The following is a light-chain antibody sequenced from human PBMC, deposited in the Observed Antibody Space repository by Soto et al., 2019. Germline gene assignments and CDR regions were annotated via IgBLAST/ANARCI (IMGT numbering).Light chain of an antibody. CDR1: QSVFYSPNNKNY. V-gene: IGKV4-1*01. CDR3: QQYHSAPQS. Sequence: DIVMPQSPDSLAVSLGERATINCKSSQSVFYSPNNKNYLAWYQQKPGQPPKLLIYWASTRESGVPDRFSGSGSWTDFTLTISSLQAEDVAFYYCQQYHSAPQSFGQGTKVEIK. J-gene: IGKJ1*01. CDR2: WAS.